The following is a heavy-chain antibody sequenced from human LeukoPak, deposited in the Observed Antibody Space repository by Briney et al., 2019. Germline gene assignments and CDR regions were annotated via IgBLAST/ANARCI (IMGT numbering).Heavy chain of an antibody. Sequence: AVKVSCKASGGTFSSYAISWVRQAPGQGLEWMGRIIPIFGIANYAQKFQGRVTITADKSTSTAYMELSSLRSEDTAVYYCARGVAARNGFAYWGQGTLVTVSS. CDR2: IIPIFGIA. J-gene: IGHJ4*02. V-gene: IGHV1-69*04. D-gene: IGHD6-6*01. CDR1: GGTFSSYA. CDR3: ARGVAARNGFAY.